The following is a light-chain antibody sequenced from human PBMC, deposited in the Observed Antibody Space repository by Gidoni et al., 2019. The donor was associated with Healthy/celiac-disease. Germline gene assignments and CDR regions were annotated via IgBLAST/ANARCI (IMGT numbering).Light chain of an antibody. J-gene: IGLJ1*01. CDR1: SSNIGSNT. V-gene: IGLV1-44*01. CDR3: AAWDDSLNGFYV. Sequence: SVLTQPPSASGTPGQRVTISCSGSSSNIGSNTVNWYQQLPGTAPKLLIYSNNQRPPGVPDRFSGSKSGTSASLAISGLQSEDEADYYCAAWDDSLNGFYVFGTGTKVTVL. CDR2: SNN.